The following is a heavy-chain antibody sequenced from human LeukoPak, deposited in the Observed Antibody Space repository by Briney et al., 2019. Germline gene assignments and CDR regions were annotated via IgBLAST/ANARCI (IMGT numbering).Heavy chain of an antibody. CDR1: GFTFNTYG. CDR2: ISYDGGNK. CDR3: AKDLASYDTYAFDI. D-gene: IGHD3-22*01. Sequence: GGSLRLSCAASGFTFNTYGMHWVRQAPGEGLEWVAVISYDGGNKYYADSVKGRFTISRDNSKNTLYLQMNSLRAEDMAVYYCAKDLASYDTYAFDIWGQGTMVTVSS. J-gene: IGHJ3*02. V-gene: IGHV3-30*18.